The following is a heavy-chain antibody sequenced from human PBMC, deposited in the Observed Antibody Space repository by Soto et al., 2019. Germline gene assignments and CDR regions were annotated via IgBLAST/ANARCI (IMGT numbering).Heavy chain of an antibody. J-gene: IGHJ4*02. CDR1: GYTFTSYA. CDR3: ARSIVVVTVLDY. Sequence: QVQLVQSGAEEKKPGASVKVSCKASGYTFTSYAMHWVRQAPGQRLEWMGWINAGNGNTKYSQKFQGRVTITRDTSASTADMELSSLRSEDTAVYYWARSIVVVTVLDYWGQGTLGTVSS. CDR2: INAGNGNT. D-gene: IGHD2-21*02. V-gene: IGHV1-3*05.